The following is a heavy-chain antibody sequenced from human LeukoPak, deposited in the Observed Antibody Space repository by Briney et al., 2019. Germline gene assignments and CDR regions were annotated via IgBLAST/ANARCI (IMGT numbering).Heavy chain of an antibody. Sequence: KSSETLSLTCTVSGGSISSYYWSWIRQPAGKGLEWIGRIYTSGSTNYNPSLKSRVTMSVDTSKNQFSLKLSSVTAADTAVYYCARGPRVGYYDSSGYYHYYFYMDVWGKGTTVTISS. J-gene: IGHJ6*03. V-gene: IGHV4-4*07. D-gene: IGHD3-22*01. CDR1: GGSISSYY. CDR2: IYTSGST. CDR3: ARGPRVGYYDSSGYYHYYFYMDV.